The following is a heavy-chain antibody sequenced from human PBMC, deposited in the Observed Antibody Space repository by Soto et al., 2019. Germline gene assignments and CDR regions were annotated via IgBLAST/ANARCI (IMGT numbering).Heavy chain of an antibody. CDR1: GGSISSYY. CDR3: ARHDYSNYVWFDP. CDR2: IYYSGST. V-gene: IGHV4-59*08. Sequence: QVQLQESGPGLVKPSETLSLTCTVSGGSISSYYWSWIRQPPGKGLEWIGYIYYSGSTNYNPSLNSRVTISLDTSKNQCSLKLSSVTAADTAVYYCARHDYSNYVWFDPWGQGTLVTVSS. J-gene: IGHJ5*02. D-gene: IGHD4-4*01.